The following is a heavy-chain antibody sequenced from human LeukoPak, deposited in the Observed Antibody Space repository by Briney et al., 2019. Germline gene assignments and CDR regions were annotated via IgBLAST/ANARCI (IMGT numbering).Heavy chain of an antibody. D-gene: IGHD3-10*01. CDR1: GGSISSYS. Sequence: PSETLSLTCTVSGGSISSYSWSWIRQPAGRGLEWIGHINASGSTSYNPSLETRVTMSVDTSKKQVSLKLSSVTAADTAVYYCARGRVRGVLTTNWFDPWGQGTLVTVSS. CDR3: ARGRVRGVLTTNWFDP. J-gene: IGHJ5*02. CDR2: INASGST. V-gene: IGHV4-4*07.